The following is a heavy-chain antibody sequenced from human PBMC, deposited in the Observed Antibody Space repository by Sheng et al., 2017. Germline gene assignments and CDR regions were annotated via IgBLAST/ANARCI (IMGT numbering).Heavy chain of an antibody. CDR1: GFTFTSYG. V-gene: IGHV1-18*04. Sequence: QVQLVQSGAEVKKPGASVKVPCKASGFTFTSYGFTWVRQAPGQGLEWMRWISANNGDTHYAQKVQDRVTLTTDTSTTTAYMELRSLSSDDTAVYYCARKPHQGALDIWGQGTVVTVSS. CDR3: ARKPHQGALDI. CDR2: ISANNGDT. J-gene: IGHJ3*02.